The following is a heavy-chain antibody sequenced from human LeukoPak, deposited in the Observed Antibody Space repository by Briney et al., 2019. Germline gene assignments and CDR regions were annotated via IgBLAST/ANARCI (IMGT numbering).Heavy chain of an antibody. J-gene: IGHJ5*02. CDR1: GYTFTSYD. CDR2: MNPNSGNT. CDR3: SRNGRGVISDSWFDP. Sequence: GASVKVSCKASGYTFTSYDINWVRQATGQGLEWMGWMNPNSGNTGYAQTLQGRITMTTDTSTSTAYMELRSLRSDDTAVYYCSRNGRGVISDSWFDPWGQGTLVTVSS. V-gene: IGHV1-8*01. D-gene: IGHD3-10*02.